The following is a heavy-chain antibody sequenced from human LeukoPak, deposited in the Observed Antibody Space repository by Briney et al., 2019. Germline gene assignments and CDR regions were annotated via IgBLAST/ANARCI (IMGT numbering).Heavy chain of an antibody. V-gene: IGHV4-34*01. J-gene: IGHJ6*02. CDR2: INHSGST. Sequence: PSETLSLTCAVYGGSLSGYYWSWIRQPPGKGLEWIGEINHSGSTNYNPSLTSRVTISVDTSKNQFSLKLSSVAAADTAVYYCARGPPHYDFWSGYSQVPYYYYGMDVWGQGTTVTVSS. CDR3: ARGPPHYDFWSGYSQVPYYYYGMDV. D-gene: IGHD3-3*01. CDR1: GGSLSGYY.